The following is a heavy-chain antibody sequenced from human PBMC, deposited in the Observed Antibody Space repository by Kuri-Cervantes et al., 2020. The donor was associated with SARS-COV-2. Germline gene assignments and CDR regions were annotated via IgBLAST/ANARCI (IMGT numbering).Heavy chain of an antibody. J-gene: IGHJ4*02. CDR1: GFIFSDYY. Sequence: GESLKISCTASGFIFSDYYMTWIRQAPGKGLEWVGRIRGKAKNYATAYVASVKGRFTISRDDSKNVAYLQMNSLKTEDTAVYYCTTLIDYWGQGTLVTVSS. CDR2: IRGKAKNYAT. V-gene: IGHV3-73*01. CDR3: TTLIDY.